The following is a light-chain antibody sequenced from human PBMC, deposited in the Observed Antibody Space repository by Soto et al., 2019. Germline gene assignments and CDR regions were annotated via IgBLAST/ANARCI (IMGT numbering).Light chain of an antibody. V-gene: IGKV3-11*01. CDR2: LTS. CDR1: QAVNTR. CDR3: HQRQSWPRT. J-gene: IGKJ1*01. Sequence: TGLTQSPATLSSIPGDRVTLSCRASQAVNTRLAWYQHKPGQAPRLLIYLTSNRAAGIPARFSGSGSETDFTLTISDVEPEDFAVYYCHQRQSWPRTFGQGTKV.